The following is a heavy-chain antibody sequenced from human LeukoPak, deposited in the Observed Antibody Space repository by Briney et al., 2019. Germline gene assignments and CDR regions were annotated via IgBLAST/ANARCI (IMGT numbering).Heavy chain of an antibody. J-gene: IGHJ6*02. D-gene: IGHD3-3*01. CDR2: FDPEDGET. CDR3: AGWSGYYTQLNYYYGMDV. V-gene: IGHV1-24*01. CDR1: GYTLTVLS. Sequence: ASVKVSCKVSGYTLTVLSMHWVRQAPGKGLEWMGGFDPEDGETIYAQKFQGRVTMAEDTSTDTAYMELSSLRSEDTAVYYCAGWSGYYTQLNYYYGMDVWGQGTTVTVSS.